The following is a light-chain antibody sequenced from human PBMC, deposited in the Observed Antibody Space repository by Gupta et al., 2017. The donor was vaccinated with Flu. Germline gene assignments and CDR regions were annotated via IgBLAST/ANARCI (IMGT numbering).Light chain of an antibody. CDR1: QSVSSY. CDR2: DAS. V-gene: IGKV3-11*01. J-gene: IGKJ3*01. Sequence: EIVLTQSPATLSLSPGERATLSCRASQSVSSYLAWDQQKPGQAPRLLIYDASNRATGIPARFSGSGSGTDFTRTSSSLEPEDFAGYDGQQLSAFGHETKVDIK. CDR3: QQLSA.